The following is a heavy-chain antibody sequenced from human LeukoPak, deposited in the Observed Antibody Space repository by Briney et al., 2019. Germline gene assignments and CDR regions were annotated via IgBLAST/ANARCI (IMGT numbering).Heavy chain of an antibody. CDR1: GFTFSSYW. D-gene: IGHD3-16*01. J-gene: IGHJ3*02. CDR2: IKQDGSEK. CDR3: ARGGWAKRGNDTFDI. Sequence: PGGSLRLSCAASGFTFSSYWMSWVRQAPGKGLEWVANIKQDGSEKYYVDSVKGRFTISRDNAKNSLYLQMNSLRAEDTAVYYCARGGWAKRGNDTFDIWGQGTMVTVSS. V-gene: IGHV3-7*01.